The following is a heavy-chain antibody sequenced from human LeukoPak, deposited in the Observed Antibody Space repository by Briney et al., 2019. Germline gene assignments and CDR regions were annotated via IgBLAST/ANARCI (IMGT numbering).Heavy chain of an antibody. V-gene: IGHV3-13*04. CDR1: GLTFTGDD. Sequence: PGGSLRPSCAVSGLTFTGDDFHWARQATGRGLEWVSAIGTVGDTHYLDSVKGRFTISRENAKNSLYLQMNSLRAGDTAVYYCARESGDISLGPFDIWGQGTMVTVSS. CDR2: IGTVGDT. CDR3: ARESGDISLGPFDI. J-gene: IGHJ3*02. D-gene: IGHD2-21*01.